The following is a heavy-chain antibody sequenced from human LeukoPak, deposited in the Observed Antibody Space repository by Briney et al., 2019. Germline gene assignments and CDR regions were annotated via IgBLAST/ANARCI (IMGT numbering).Heavy chain of an antibody. CDR2: IYSGGST. D-gene: IGHD6-19*01. CDR1: GFTFTSYS. CDR3: ARGMKYSTGWYYMDV. V-gene: IGHV3-53*01. J-gene: IGHJ6*03. Sequence: GSLRLSCAASGFTFTSYSMNWVRQAPGKGLEWVSVIYSGGSTYYADSVKGRFTISRDNSKNTLYLQMNSLRAEDTAVYYCARGMKYSTGWYYMDVWGKGTTVTISS.